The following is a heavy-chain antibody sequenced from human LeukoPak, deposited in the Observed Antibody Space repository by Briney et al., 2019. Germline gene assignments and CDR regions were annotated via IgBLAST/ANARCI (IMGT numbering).Heavy chain of an antibody. Sequence: GGSLRLSCAASGFTFSNYWMAWVRQDPGKGLEWVANIKQDGSTKHYADSLKGRFTISRDNPKNSLYLQMNNLRADDTAVDYCTRDTDGSLDYWGQGILVTVAS. CDR1: GFTFSNYW. CDR3: TRDTDGSLDY. D-gene: IGHD1-26*01. V-gene: IGHV3-7*01. CDR2: IKQDGSTK. J-gene: IGHJ4*02.